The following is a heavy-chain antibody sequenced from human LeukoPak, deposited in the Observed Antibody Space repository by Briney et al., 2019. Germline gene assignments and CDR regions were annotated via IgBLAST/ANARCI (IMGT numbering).Heavy chain of an antibody. D-gene: IGHD1-1*01. Sequence: GGSLRLSCAASGFTFSSYAMSWVRQAPGPGMEWVSAISGSGGSTYYADSVKGRFTISRDNSKSTLYVQMNSLRAEDTAVYYCAKDRTTGTSPRGFWGQGTLVTVSS. V-gene: IGHV3-23*01. J-gene: IGHJ4*02. CDR3: AKDRTTGTSPRGF. CDR1: GFTFSSYA. CDR2: ISGSGGST.